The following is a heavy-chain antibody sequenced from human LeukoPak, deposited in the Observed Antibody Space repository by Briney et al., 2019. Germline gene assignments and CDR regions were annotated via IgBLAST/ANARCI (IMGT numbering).Heavy chain of an antibody. Sequence: PGGSLRLSCAASGVTCSSYAMTWVRQAPGKGLEWVSSIYSSGNTYYADSVKGRFAISRDNPKNTLSLQMYSLRVEDTAMYFCAKGAISESGLVSWGQKTLITAS. CDR3: AKGAISESGLVS. D-gene: IGHD2-21*01. J-gene: IGHJ5*02. CDR1: GVTCSSYA. CDR2: IYSSGNT. V-gene: IGHV3-23*05.